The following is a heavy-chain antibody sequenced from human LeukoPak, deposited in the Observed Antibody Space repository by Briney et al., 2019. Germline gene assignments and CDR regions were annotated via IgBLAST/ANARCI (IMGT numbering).Heavy chain of an antibody. V-gene: IGHV3-7*03. CDR1: GFTFSSYW. CDR2: INHNGNVN. CDR3: ARGGGLDV. Sequence: GGSLRLSCAASGFTFSSYWMNWARQAPGKGLEWVASINHNGNVNYYVDSVKGRFTISSDNAKNSLHLQMSNLRAEDTAVYFCARGGGLDVWGQGATVTVSS. J-gene: IGHJ6*02. D-gene: IGHD3-16*01.